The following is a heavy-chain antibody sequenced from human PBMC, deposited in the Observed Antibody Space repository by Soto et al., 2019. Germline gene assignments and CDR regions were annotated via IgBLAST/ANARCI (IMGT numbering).Heavy chain of an antibody. J-gene: IGHJ6*02. D-gene: IGHD3-10*01. V-gene: IGHV5-10-1*03. Sequence: EVQLVQSGAEVKKPGESLRISCKGSGYSFTSYWISWVRQMPGKGLEWMGRIDPSDSYTNYSPSFQGHVTISADKSISTAYLQWSSLKASDTAMCYCARLPAGLTMVRGVIISTSHYYYYGMDVWGQGTTVTVSS. CDR2: IDPSDSYT. CDR1: GYSFTSYW. CDR3: ARLPAGLTMVRGVIISTSHYYYYGMDV.